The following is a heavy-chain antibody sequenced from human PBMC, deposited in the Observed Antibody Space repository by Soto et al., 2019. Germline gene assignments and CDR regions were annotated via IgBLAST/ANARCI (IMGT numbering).Heavy chain of an antibody. V-gene: IGHV5-10-1*01. D-gene: IGHD2-15*01. CDR3: ARLEIYCSGGSCYRPY. J-gene: IGHJ4*02. Sequence: GESLKISCKGSGYSFTSYWISWVRQMPVKGLEWMGRIDPSDSYTNYSPSFQGHVTISADKSISTAYLQWSSLRASDTAMYYCARLEIYCSGGSCYRPYWGQGTLVTVS. CDR1: GYSFTSYW. CDR2: IDPSDSYT.